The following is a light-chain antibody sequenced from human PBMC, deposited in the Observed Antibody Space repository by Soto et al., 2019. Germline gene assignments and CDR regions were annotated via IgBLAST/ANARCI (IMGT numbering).Light chain of an antibody. CDR1: QSVSSN. V-gene: IGKV3-15*01. CDR3: QQYGTWWT. J-gene: IGKJ1*01. CDR2: GAS. Sequence: EIVMTQSPATLSVSPGERATLSCRASQSVSSNLAWYQQKPGQAPRLLIYGASTRATGIPARFSGSGSGTAFPLTISSLQSEVFAVYYCQQYGTWWTFGQGTKVEIK.